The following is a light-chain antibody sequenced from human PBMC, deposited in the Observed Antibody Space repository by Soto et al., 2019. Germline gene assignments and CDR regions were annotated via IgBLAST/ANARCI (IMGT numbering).Light chain of an antibody. CDR1: QVISNW. Sequence: DIQMTQSPSSVSVSVGDRVTITCLASQVISNWLAWYQQKPGKAPKLLIYAVSNLQSGVPSRFSGSGSGTDFTLTISSLQPEDFATYYCQQANSFPPNFGPGTKVDIK. V-gene: IGKV1D-12*01. CDR2: AVS. CDR3: QQANSFPPN. J-gene: IGKJ3*01.